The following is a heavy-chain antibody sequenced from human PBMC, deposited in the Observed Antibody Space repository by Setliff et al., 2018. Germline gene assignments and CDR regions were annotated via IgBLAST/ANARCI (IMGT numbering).Heavy chain of an antibody. Sequence: GASVKVSCKASGGTFSSYAISWVRQAPGQGLEWMGGIIPILGIANYAQKFQGRVTITADKSTSTAYMELSSLRSEDTAVYYCAKDRDIGVATHAMDVWGQGTTVTVSS. CDR3: AKDRDIGVATHAMDV. V-gene: IGHV1-69*10. D-gene: IGHD2-15*01. CDR2: IIPILGIA. CDR1: GGTFSSYA. J-gene: IGHJ6*02.